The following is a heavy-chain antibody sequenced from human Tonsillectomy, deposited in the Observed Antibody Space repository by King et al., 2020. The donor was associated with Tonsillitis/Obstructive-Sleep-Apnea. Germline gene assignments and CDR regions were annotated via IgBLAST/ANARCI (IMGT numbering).Heavy chain of an antibody. CDR3: ARGPTGFFDS. Sequence: VQLQESGPGLVKPPETLSLTCTISGGSITTYYWSWLRQPPGKGLEWIGYIHYSGITNYNPSFKSRVAISVDTPKNQFSLKLSSVTSADRALYFCARGPTGFFDSWGPGILVTVSS. J-gene: IGHJ4*02. CDR1: GGSITTYY. V-gene: IGHV4-59*01. D-gene: IGHD2-8*02. CDR2: IHYSGIT.